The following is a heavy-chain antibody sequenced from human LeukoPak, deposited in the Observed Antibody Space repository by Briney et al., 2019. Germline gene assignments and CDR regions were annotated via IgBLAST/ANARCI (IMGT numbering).Heavy chain of an antibody. Sequence: SETLSLTCAVYGGSFSGYYWSWIRQPPGKGLEWIGEINHSGSTNYNPSLKSRVTISVDTSKNQFSLKLSSVTAADTAVYYCASRGDCGFDYWGQGTLVTVSS. CDR1: GGSFSGYY. J-gene: IGHJ4*02. V-gene: IGHV4-34*01. D-gene: IGHD2-21*02. CDR2: INHSGST. CDR3: ASRGDCGFDY.